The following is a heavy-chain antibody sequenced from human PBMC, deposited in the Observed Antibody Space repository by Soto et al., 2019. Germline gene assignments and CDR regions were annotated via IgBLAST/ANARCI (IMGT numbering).Heavy chain of an antibody. CDR1: DDSINSDKYY. V-gene: IGHV4-39*01. Sequence: QLQLQESGPGLVKPSETLSLTCSVSDDSINSDKYYWGWIRQPPGKGLEWIGSIYYRGHAYYNTYPQTRVTISPNTSKSQFSLKLNYVTAADSAVYVCARLEGLATISYYFDFWGPGALVTVSS. J-gene: IGHJ4*02. D-gene: IGHD3-9*01. CDR2: IYYRGHA. CDR3: ARLEGLATISYYFDF.